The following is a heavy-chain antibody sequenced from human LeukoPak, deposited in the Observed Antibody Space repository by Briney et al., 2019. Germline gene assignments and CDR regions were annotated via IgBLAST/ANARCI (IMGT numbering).Heavy chain of an antibody. CDR3: ARLQWDLPISWGYFDY. D-gene: IGHD1-26*01. J-gene: IGHJ4*02. V-gene: IGHV3-33*01. CDR1: GFTFSSYG. Sequence: PGGSLRLSCAASGFTFSSYGMHWVRQAPGKGLEWVAVIWYDGSNKYYADSVKGRVTISRDNSKNTLYLQMNSLRAEDTAVYYCARLQWDLPISWGYFDYWGQGTLVTVYS. CDR2: IWYDGSNK.